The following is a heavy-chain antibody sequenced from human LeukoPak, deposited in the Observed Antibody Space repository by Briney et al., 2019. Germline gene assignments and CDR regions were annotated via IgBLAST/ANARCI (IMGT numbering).Heavy chain of an antibody. J-gene: IGHJ4*02. V-gene: IGHV1-69*13. CDR3: ARDIDYGDYVLFPDY. CDR2: IIPIFGTA. Sequence: SVKVSCKASGGTFSSYAISWVRQAPGQGLEWMGGIIPIFGTANYAQKFQGRVTITADESTSTAYMELSSLRSEDTAVYYCARDIDYGDYVLFPDYWGQGTLVTVSS. CDR1: GGTFSSYA. D-gene: IGHD4-17*01.